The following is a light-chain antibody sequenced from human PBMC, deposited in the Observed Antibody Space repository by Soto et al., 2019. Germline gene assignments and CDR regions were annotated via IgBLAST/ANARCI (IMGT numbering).Light chain of an antibody. J-gene: IGLJ1*01. V-gene: IGLV3-21*04. CDR3: QVWASGSDPYV. Sequence: SYELTQPPSVSVAPGKTATITCGGNNIGSKSVHWYQQKPGQAPVLVIYYDSDRPSGIPERFSGSNSGNTATLTISRVEAGDEADYYCQVWASGSDPYVFGTGTKVTVL. CDR2: YDS. CDR1: NIGSKS.